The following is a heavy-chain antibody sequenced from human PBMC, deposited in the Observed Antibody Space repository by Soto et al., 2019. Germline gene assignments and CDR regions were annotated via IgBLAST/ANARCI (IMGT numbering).Heavy chain of an antibody. D-gene: IGHD1-20*01. Sequence: PSETLSLTCAVSGASISGSYYYWAWLRQSPGKGPEWIGSVFYTGFTSYNPSLESRVSVSVDTSKSQFSLKLSAVTAADTAVYYRATSPKGYNWNYFDHWGQGALVTVSS. CDR1: GASISGSYYY. CDR3: ATSPKGYNWNYFDH. CDR2: VFYTGFT. V-gene: IGHV4-39*01. J-gene: IGHJ4*02.